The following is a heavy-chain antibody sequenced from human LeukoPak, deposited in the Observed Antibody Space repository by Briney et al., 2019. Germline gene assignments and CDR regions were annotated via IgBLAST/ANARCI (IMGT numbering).Heavy chain of an antibody. J-gene: IGHJ4*02. CDR2: IYYSGST. CDR3: ARGGSSWPFDY. CDR1: GGSISSSSYY. Sequence: SETLSLTCTVSGGSISSSSYYWGWIRQPPGKGLEWIGSIYYSGSTYYNPSLKSRVTISVDTSKNQFSLKLSSVTAADTAVYYCARGGSSWPFDYWGQGTLVTVSS. V-gene: IGHV4-39*01. D-gene: IGHD6-13*01.